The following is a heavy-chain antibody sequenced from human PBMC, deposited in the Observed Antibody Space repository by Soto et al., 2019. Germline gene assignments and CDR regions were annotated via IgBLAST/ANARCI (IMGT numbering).Heavy chain of an antibody. CDR3: AGASSGRYRCPFDP. V-gene: IGHV1-18*04. D-gene: IGHD6-19*01. J-gene: IGHJ5*02. CDR2: ISTFNGNT. CDR1: GFTFADYG. Sequence: QVQLVQSGPEVKKPGASVKVSCKASGFTFADYGFSWLRQAPGQGPEWMGWISTFNGNTKYAHKFKGRVTLTTDTSTSTVYMELRRLRSDDTAAYYCAGASSGRYRCPFDPWGPGTLVTVSS.